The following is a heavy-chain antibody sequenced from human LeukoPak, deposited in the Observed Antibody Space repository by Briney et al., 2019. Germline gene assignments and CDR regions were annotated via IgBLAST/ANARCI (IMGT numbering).Heavy chain of an antibody. D-gene: IGHD1-1*01. CDR1: GFSFSSYS. CDR2: ISGDGNAK. Sequence: GGSLRLSCAASGFSFSSYSINWVRQAPGKGLEWVSYISGDGNAKHYTDSVKGRFTISRDNAKNALYLQMNSLRAEDTAVYYCARWGGTRQYYFDYWGQGTLVIVSS. J-gene: IGHJ4*02. CDR3: ARWGGTRQYYFDY. V-gene: IGHV3-48*01.